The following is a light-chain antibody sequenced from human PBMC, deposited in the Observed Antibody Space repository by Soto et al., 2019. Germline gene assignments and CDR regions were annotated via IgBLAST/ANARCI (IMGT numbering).Light chain of an antibody. V-gene: IGLV2-8*01. J-gene: IGLJ1*01. CDR2: DVS. CDR1: SSDVGGYNY. Sequence: QSALTQPPSASGSPGQSVTISCTGTSSDVGGYNYVSWYQHHPGKAPKLMIYDVSNRPSGVSNRFSGSKSGNTASLTVSGLQAEDEVDYYCSSYAGSNNYVFGTGTKVTVL. CDR3: SSYAGSNNYV.